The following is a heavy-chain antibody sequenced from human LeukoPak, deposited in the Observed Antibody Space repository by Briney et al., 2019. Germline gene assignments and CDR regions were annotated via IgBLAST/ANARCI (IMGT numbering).Heavy chain of an antibody. Sequence: SETLSLTCTVSGGSISSSSYYWGWIRQPPGKGLEWIGSIYYSGSTYYNPSLKSRVTISVDTSKNQFSPKLSSVTAADTAVYYCARAPYYYDSSGTRPFDYWGQGTLVTVSS. CDR2: IYYSGST. J-gene: IGHJ4*02. CDR1: GGSISSSSYY. D-gene: IGHD3-22*01. CDR3: ARAPYYYDSSGTRPFDY. V-gene: IGHV4-39*07.